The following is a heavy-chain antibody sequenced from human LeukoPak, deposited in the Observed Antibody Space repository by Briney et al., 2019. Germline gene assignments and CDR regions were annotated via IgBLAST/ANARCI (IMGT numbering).Heavy chain of an antibody. CDR1: GYTFTSYG. CDR2: ISAYNGNT. J-gene: IGHJ5*02. Sequence: ASVKVSCKASGYTFTSYGISWVRQAPGQGLEWMGWISAYNGNTNYAQKLQGRVTMTTDTSTSTAYMELGSLRSDDTAMYYCARGLVIVGATTAWFDPWGQGTLVTVSS. D-gene: IGHD1-26*01. CDR3: ARGLVIVGATTAWFDP. V-gene: IGHV1-18*01.